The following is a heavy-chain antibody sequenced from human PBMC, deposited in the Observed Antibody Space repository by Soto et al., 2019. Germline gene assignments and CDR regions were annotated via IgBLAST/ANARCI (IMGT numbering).Heavy chain of an antibody. CDR2: INPSGGST. D-gene: IGHD3-10*01. J-gene: IGHJ6*03. Sequence: QVQLVQSGAEVKKPGASVKVSCKASGYTFTSYYMHWVRQAPGQGLEWMGIINPSGGSTSYAQKFQGRVTMTRDMSTSTVYMELSSLRSEDTAVYYCASTMVRGVIITAVYYMDVWGKGTTVTVSS. V-gene: IGHV1-46*01. CDR1: GYTFTSYY. CDR3: ASTMVRGVIITAVYYMDV.